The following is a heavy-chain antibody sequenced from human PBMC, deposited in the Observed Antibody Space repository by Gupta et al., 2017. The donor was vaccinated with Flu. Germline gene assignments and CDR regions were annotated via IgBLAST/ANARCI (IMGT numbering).Heavy chain of an antibody. CDR1: GFTFSTSL. V-gene: IGHV3-48*02. CDR2: ISSSSSVI. J-gene: IGHJ6*02. D-gene: IGHD2-15*01. Sequence: EVQLVESGGGLIQPGGSLSLSCSASGFTFSTSLMHWVRQAPGKGLEWVSYISSSSSVIYYADSVKGRVTISRDNAKSSLYLQMSSLRDEDTAVYYCARARMGGSYSGMDVWGQGTTVTVSS. CDR3: ARARMGGSYSGMDV.